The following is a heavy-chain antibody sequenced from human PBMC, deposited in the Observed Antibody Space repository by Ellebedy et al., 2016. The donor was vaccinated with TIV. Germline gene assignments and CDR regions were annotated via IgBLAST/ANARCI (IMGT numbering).Heavy chain of an antibody. J-gene: IGHJ6*02. CDR2: IYYSGST. D-gene: IGHD4-17*01. CDR1: GGSISSSSHY. Sequence: SETLSLTCSVSGGSISSSSHYWGWNRQPPGKGLEWIGSIYYSGSTYYNPSLKSRVTISVDTSKNQLSLKLSSVTAADTAVYYCARYLGGDLVTTFLPRAHYFYGLDVWGQGTTVTVSS. CDR3: ARYLGGDLVTTFLPRAHYFYGLDV. V-gene: IGHV4-39*07.